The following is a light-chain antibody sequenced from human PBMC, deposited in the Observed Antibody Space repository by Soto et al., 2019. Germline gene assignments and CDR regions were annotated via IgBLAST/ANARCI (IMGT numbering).Light chain of an antibody. Sequence: EIMMTQSPSTLSVSPVERATLSFRASQSVSSSLAWYQQKPGQAPRLLIYGASTRATGIPARFSGSGSGTEFTLTINSLQSEDFAVYYCQQYNNWWTFGQGTKVDIK. CDR2: GAS. J-gene: IGKJ1*01. CDR3: QQYNNWWT. V-gene: IGKV3-15*01. CDR1: QSVSSS.